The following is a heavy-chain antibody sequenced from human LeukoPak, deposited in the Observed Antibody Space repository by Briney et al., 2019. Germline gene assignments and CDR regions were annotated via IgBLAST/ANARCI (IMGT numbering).Heavy chain of an antibody. CDR2: ININTGNP. Sequence: GASVKVSCKASGYTFTGYYMHWVRQAPGQGLEWMGWININTGNPTYAQGFTGRFVFSLDTSVSTAYLQISSLKAEDTAMYYCARVGFPTYYYYMDVWGKGTTVTVSS. D-gene: IGHD3-10*01. J-gene: IGHJ6*03. V-gene: IGHV7-4-1*02. CDR1: GYTFTGYY. CDR3: ARVGFPTYYYYMDV.